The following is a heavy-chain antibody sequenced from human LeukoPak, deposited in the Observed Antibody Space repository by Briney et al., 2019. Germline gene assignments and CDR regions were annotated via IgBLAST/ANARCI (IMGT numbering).Heavy chain of an antibody. CDR3: ARHMVRGGGWFDP. Sequence: PSETLSLTCTVSGVSISSSNSYWGWIRQPPGKGLEWIGSIYYSGNTYYNASLKSQVSISIDTSKNQFSLRLTSVTAADTAVYYCARHMVRGGGWFDPWGQGTLVTVSS. CDR2: IYYSGNT. V-gene: IGHV4-39*01. J-gene: IGHJ5*02. D-gene: IGHD3-10*01. CDR1: GVSISSSNSY.